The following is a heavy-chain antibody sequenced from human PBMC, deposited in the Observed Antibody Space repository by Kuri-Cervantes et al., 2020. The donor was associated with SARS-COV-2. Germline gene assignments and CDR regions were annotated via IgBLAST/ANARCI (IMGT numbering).Heavy chain of an antibody. CDR2: IIPIFGTA. CDR1: GGTFSSYA. D-gene: IGHD4-11*01. V-gene: IGHV1-69*06. CDR3: ARSYSNYVGYYYYYMDV. Sequence: SVKVSCKASGGTFSSYAISWVRQAPGQGLEWMGMIIPIFGTANYAQKFQGRVTITADKSTSTAYMELSSLRSEDTAVYYCARSYSNYVGYYYYYMDVWGKGTTVTVSS. J-gene: IGHJ6*03.